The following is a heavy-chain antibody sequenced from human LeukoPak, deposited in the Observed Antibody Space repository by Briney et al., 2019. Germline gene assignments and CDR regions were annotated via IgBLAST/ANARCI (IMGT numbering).Heavy chain of an antibody. D-gene: IGHD1-26*01. J-gene: IGHJ5*02. CDR2: IESGSSV. CDR3: TRGRPREDTWFDP. V-gene: IGHV3-66*02. Sequence: GGSLRLSCAASGFTVSVNSLSWVRQAPGKGLEWVSVIESGSSVSYADSVKGRFTISRDNSKNTVFLQMNSLRPEDTSIYYCTRGRPREDTWFDPWGQGTLSPSPQ. CDR1: GFTVSVNS.